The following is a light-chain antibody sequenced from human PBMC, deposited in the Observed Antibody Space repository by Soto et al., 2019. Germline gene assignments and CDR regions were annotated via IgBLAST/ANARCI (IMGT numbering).Light chain of an antibody. Sequence: PGDRATLSCRASQSVSDSLAWYQQKPGQAPRLVIHAASNRPPGIPARFSGSGSGTDFTLTISRLEPEDFAVYYCQQYGSSPLISFGQGTRLEIK. CDR1: QSVSDS. CDR2: AAS. V-gene: IGKV3-20*01. CDR3: QQYGSSPLIS. J-gene: IGKJ5*01.